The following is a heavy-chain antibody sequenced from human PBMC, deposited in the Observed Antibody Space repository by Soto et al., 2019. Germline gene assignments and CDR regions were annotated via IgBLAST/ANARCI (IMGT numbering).Heavy chain of an antibody. CDR1: GYTFTSYA. CDR2: ISAYNGNT. J-gene: IGHJ5*02. V-gene: IGHV1-18*01. Sequence: ASVKVSCKASGYTFTSYAMHWVRQAPGQGLEWMGWISAYNGNTNYAQKLQGRVTMTTDTSTSTAYMELRSLRSDDTAVYYCARDFCSSTSCYNWFDPWGQGTLVTVSS. CDR3: ARDFCSSTSCYNWFDP. D-gene: IGHD2-2*01.